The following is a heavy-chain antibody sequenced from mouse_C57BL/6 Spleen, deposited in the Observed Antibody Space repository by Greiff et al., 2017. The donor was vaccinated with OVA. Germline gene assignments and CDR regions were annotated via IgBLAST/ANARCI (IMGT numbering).Heavy chain of an antibody. CDR1: GYTFTDYN. CDR2: INPNNGGT. V-gene: IGHV1-18*01. D-gene: IGHD2-4*01. CDR3: ARSYYDCDVGAMDY. Sequence: EVQLQQSGPELVKPGASVKIPCKASGYTFTDYNMDWVKQSHGKSLEWIGDINPNNGGTIYNQKFKGKATLTVDKSSSTAYMELRSLTSEDAAVYYCARSYYDCDVGAMDYWGQGTSVTVSS. J-gene: IGHJ4*01.